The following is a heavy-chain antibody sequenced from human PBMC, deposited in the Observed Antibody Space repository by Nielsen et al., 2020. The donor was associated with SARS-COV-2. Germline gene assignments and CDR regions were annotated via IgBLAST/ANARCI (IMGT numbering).Heavy chain of an antibody. Sequence: ASVKVSCKASGYTFTGYAMHWVRQAPGQRLEWMGWINAGNGNTKYSQKFQGRVTITRDTSASTAYMELSSLRSEDTAVYYCARDGSSWSYYYYMDVWGKGTTVTVSS. V-gene: IGHV1-3*01. J-gene: IGHJ6*03. D-gene: IGHD6-13*01. CDR1: GYTFTGYA. CDR2: INAGNGNT. CDR3: ARDGSSWSYYYYMDV.